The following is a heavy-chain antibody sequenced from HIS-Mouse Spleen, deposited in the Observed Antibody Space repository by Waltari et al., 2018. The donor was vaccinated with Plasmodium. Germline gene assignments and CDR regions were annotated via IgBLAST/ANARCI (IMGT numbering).Heavy chain of an antibody. Sequence: QVQLQQWGAGLLKPSETLSLTCAVHGGSFSGYSWTWIRQPPGKGLEWIGEINHSGSTNYNPSLKSRVTISVDTSKNQFSLKLSSVTAADTAVYYCARVTSSGVYWYFDLWGRGTLVTVSS. D-gene: IGHD3-3*01. CDR3: ARVTSSGVYWYFDL. CDR1: GGSFSGYS. V-gene: IGHV4-34*01. CDR2: INHSGST. J-gene: IGHJ2*01.